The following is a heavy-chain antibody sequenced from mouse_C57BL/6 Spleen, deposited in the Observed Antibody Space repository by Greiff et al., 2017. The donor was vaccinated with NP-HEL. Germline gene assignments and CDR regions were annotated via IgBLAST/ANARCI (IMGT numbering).Heavy chain of an antibody. CDR1: GFSLTSYG. CDR3: ARRSLLAMDY. V-gene: IGHV2-2*01. D-gene: IGHD1-1*01. J-gene: IGHJ4*01. CDR2: IWSGGST. Sequence: QVQLQQSGPGLVQPSQCLSLTCTVSGFSLTSYGVHWVRQSPGKGLEWLGVIWSGGSTDYNAAFISRLSISKDNSKSQVFFKMNSLQADDTAIYYCARRSLLAMDYWGQGTSVTVSS.